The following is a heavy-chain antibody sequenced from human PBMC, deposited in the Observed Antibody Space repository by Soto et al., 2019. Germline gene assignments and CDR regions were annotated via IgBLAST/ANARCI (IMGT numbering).Heavy chain of an antibody. D-gene: IGHD5-18*01. Sequence: PGESLKISCKGSEYSFTSYWIGWVRQMPGKGLEWMGIIYPGDSDTRYSPSFQGQVTISADKSISTAYLQWSSLKASDTAMYYCARPLSIHIGGYYGMDVWGQGTTVTVSS. CDR3: ARPLSIHIGGYYGMDV. CDR2: IYPGDSDT. CDR1: EYSFTSYW. V-gene: IGHV5-51*01. J-gene: IGHJ6*02.